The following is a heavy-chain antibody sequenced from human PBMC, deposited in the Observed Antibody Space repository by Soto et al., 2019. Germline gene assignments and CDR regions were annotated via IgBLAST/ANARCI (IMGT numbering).Heavy chain of an antibody. V-gene: IGHV4-30-4*01. CDR1: GGSISSGDYY. CDR2: IYYSGST. Sequence: SETLSLTCTVSGGSISSGDYYWSWIRQPPGKGLEWIGYIYYSGSTYYNPSLKSRVTISVDTSKNQFSLKLSSVTAADTAVYYWARVRVVEGDYYYYGMDVWGQGTKVTVSS. J-gene: IGHJ6*02. CDR3: ARVRVVEGDYYYYGMDV. D-gene: IGHD3-3*01.